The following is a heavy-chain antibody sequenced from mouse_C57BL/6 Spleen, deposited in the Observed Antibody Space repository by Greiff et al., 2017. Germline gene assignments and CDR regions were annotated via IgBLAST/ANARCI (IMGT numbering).Heavy chain of an antibody. CDR1: GFTFSSYA. J-gene: IGHJ1*03. V-gene: IGHV5-4*03. D-gene: IGHD1-1*01. CDR2: ISDGGSYT. Sequence: EVKLVESGGGLVKPGGSLKLSCAASGFTFSSYAMSWVRQTPEQRLEWVATISDGGSYTYYPDNVKGRFTISRDTAKNNLYLQMSHMKSEDTAMYYCARYYGSSYEYFDVWGTGTTVTVSS. CDR3: ARYYGSSYEYFDV.